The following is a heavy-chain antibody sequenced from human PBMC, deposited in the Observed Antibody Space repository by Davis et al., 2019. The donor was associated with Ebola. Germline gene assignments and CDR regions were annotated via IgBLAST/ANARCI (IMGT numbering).Heavy chain of an antibody. Sequence: PGGSLRLSCAASGFTFSSYWMYWVRQAAGKGLVWVSRINSDGTSTNYADSVKGRFTISRDNAKNTVYLQMNSLRAEDTAVYYCARSLDRTIRGVGYWGQGTLVTVSS. CDR2: INSDGTST. CDR3: ARSLDRTIRGVGY. J-gene: IGHJ4*02. V-gene: IGHV3-74*01. CDR1: GFTFSSYW. D-gene: IGHD3-10*01.